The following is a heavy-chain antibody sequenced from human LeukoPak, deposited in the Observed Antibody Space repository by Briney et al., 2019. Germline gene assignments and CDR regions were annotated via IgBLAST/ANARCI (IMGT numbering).Heavy chain of an antibody. CDR3: ARGARIAVAGTRFYYYYMDV. CDR1: GYTFTSYD. J-gene: IGHJ6*03. Sequence: ASVKVSCKASGYTFTSYDINWVRQATGQGLEWMGWMNPNSGNTGYAQKFQGRVTMTRNTSISTAYMELSSLRSEDTAVYYCARGARIAVAGTRFYYYYMDVWGKGTTVTISS. D-gene: IGHD6-19*01. V-gene: IGHV1-8*01. CDR2: MNPNSGNT.